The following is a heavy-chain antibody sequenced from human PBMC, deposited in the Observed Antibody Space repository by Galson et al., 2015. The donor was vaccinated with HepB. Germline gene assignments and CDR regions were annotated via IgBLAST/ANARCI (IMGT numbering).Heavy chain of an antibody. D-gene: IGHD6-19*01. V-gene: IGHV7-4-1*01. J-gene: IGHJ6*02. CDR1: GYTFTSYA. CDR2: INTNTGNP. CDR3: ARDHGSGWTHYYYYYGMDV. Sequence: SVKVSCKASGYTFTSYAMNWVRQAPGQGLEWMGWINTNTGNPTYAQGFTGRFVFFLDTSVSTAYLQICSLKAEDTAVYYCARDHGSGWTHYYYYYGMDVWGQGTTVTVSS.